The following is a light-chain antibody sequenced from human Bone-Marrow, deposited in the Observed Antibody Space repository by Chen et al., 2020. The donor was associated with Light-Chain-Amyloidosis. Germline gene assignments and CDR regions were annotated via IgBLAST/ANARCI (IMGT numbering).Light chain of an antibody. CDR2: DVS. V-gene: IGLV2-14*03. J-gene: IGLJ1*01. CDR1: STDVGGYNY. Sequence: QSALTQPASVSGSHGQTITISCTGTSTDVGGYNYVSWYQQHPGKAPKLMIYDVSTRPSGVSSRFSGSKSGNTASLTISGLQAEDEADYYCSSYTASSFYVFGTATTVTVL. CDR3: SSYTASSFYV.